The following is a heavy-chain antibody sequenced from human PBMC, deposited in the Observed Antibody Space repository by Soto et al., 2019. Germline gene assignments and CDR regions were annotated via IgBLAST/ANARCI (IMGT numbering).Heavy chain of an antibody. CDR3: ARDTETLGPRANDALDI. V-gene: IGHV1-3*01. J-gene: IGHJ3*02. CDR1: GYTFSTYT. CDR2: INAGSGNI. D-gene: IGHD3-3*02. Sequence: QAQLVQSGAEMKKPGASVKVSCKAAGYTFSTYTMNWVRQAPGQSLEWMGWINAGSGNIKYSQNFQGRVSITRDTSASTVYMELTGLKSEDTAMYYCARDTETLGPRANDALDIWGQGTMVTVSS.